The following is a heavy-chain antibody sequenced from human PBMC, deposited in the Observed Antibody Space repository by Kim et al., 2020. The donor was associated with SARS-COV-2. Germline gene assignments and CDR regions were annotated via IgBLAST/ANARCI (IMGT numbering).Heavy chain of an antibody. D-gene: IGHD3-9*01. Sequence: DSVTGRFSITRDTPRNTLFLQMNSLGAEDTAVYYCAREPRSIDLGMDVWGPGTTVTVSS. CDR3: AREPRSIDLGMDV. V-gene: IGHV3-30*07. J-gene: IGHJ6*02.